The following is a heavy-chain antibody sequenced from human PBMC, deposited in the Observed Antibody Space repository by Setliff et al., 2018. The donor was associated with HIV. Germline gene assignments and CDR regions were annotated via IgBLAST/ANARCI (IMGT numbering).Heavy chain of an antibody. J-gene: IGHJ4*02. Sequence: SVKVSCKASGGTFSSYAISWVRQAPGQGLEWMGGIIPIFGTANYAQKFQGRVTITTDESTSTAYMELSSLRSEDTAAYYCARPFDYGDYGSLDYWGQGTRVTVS. CDR1: GGTFSSYA. CDR2: IIPIFGTA. D-gene: IGHD4-17*01. V-gene: IGHV1-69*05. CDR3: ARPFDYGDYGSLDY.